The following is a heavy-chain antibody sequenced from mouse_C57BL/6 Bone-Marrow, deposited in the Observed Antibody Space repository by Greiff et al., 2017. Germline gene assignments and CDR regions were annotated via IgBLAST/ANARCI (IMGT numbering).Heavy chain of an antibody. Sequence: VQLQQSGPGLVQPSQSLSITCTVSGFSLTSYGVHWVRQSPGKGLEWLGVIWRGGSTDYNAAFISRLSISKDNSKSQVFFKMNSLQADDTAIYYCAIDGYYGYAMDYWGQGTSVTVSS. J-gene: IGHJ4*01. CDR3: AIDGYYGYAMDY. CDR1: GFSLTSYG. CDR2: IWRGGST. D-gene: IGHD2-3*01. V-gene: IGHV2-2*01.